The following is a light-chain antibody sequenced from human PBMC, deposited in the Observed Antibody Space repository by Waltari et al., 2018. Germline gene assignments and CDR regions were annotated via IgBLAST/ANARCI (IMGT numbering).Light chain of an antibody. J-gene: IGLJ2*01. CDR3: QSSDNTPQVI. CDR1: SGSIGSNY. CDR2: EDN. V-gene: IGLV6-57*04. Sequence: NFLLTQPHSVSESPGKTITISCTRSSGSIGSNYVQWYQQRPGSAPITLIDEDNQRPPGVPARVPGSIDSSSNSASLTIAGLKTEDEADYYCQSSDNTPQVIFGGGTKLAVL.